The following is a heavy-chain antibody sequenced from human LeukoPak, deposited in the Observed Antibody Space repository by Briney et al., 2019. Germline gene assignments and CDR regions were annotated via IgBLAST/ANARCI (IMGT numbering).Heavy chain of an antibody. Sequence: PSETLSLTCTVSGDSISSTTYYWAWIRQPPGKGLQWIGNIYHSGSAFYNPSLRGRVTISIDTSKNHSSLEVTSVTAADMAVYYCARGLYDGGSWFHFDSWGQGTLVTVSS. CDR2: IYHSGSA. CDR1: GDSISSTTYY. V-gene: IGHV4-39*02. D-gene: IGHD6-13*01. CDR3: ARGLYDGGSWFHFDS. J-gene: IGHJ4*02.